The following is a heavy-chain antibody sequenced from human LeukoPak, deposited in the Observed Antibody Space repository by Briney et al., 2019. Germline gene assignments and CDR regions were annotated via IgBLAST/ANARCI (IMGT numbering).Heavy chain of an antibody. D-gene: IGHD2-21*02. CDR2: ISSSSSYI. Sequence: GGSLRLSCAASGFTFSSYSMNWVRQAPGKGLEWVSSISSSSSYIYYADSVKGRFTISRDNAKNSLYLQMNSLRAEDTAVYYCARSRSVTSPFDYWGQGTLVTVSS. V-gene: IGHV3-21*01. CDR3: ARSRSVTSPFDY. CDR1: GFTFSSYS. J-gene: IGHJ4*02.